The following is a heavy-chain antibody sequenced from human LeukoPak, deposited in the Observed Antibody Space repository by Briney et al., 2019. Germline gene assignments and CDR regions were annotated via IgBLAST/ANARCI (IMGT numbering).Heavy chain of an antibody. V-gene: IGHV3-23*01. CDR3: ARDSGIYDSSGYYGLSYYGMDV. J-gene: IGHJ6*02. CDR1: GFTFASYA. D-gene: IGHD3-22*01. Sequence: PGGSPRLSCAASGFTFASYAMTWVRQAPGKGLEWFSAISGSGGSTYYADSVKGRFTISRDNYKNTLYLQMNSLRAEDTAVYYCARDSGIYDSSGYYGLSYYGMDVWGQGTTVTVSS. CDR2: ISGSGGST.